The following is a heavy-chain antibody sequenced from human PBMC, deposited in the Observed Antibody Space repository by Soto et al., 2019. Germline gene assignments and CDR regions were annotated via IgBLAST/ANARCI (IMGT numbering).Heavy chain of an antibody. CDR3: ARDLSLKYCSSTSCYSNNWFDP. V-gene: IGHV4-61*01. D-gene: IGHD2-2*01. CDR1: GGSVSSGSYY. CDR2: IYYSGST. Sequence: SETLSLTCTVSGGSVSSGSYYWSWIRQPPGKGLEWIGYIYYSGSTNYNPSLKSRVTISVDTSKNQFSLKLSSVTAADTAVYYCARDLSLKYCSSTSCYSNNWFDPWGQGTLVTVPQ. J-gene: IGHJ5*02.